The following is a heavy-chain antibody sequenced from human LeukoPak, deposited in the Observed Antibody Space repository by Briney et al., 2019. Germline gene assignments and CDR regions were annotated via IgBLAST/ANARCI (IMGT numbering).Heavy chain of an antibody. J-gene: IGHJ4*02. CDR1: GSTFSDYY. CDR3: ASFGYYGDLYYFDY. Sequence: GGPLRLSCAAPGSTFSDYYISWNRQPPGKGLEWVSYISSSSSYTNYADSVKGRFTISRDNAKNSLYLQMNSLRAEDTAVYYCASFGYYGDLYYFDYWGQGTLVTVS. D-gene: IGHD4-17*01. V-gene: IGHV3-11*06. CDR2: ISSSSSYT.